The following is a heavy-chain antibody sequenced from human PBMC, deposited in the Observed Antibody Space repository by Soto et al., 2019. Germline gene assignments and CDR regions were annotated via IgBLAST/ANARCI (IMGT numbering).Heavy chain of an antibody. CDR3: TRGPRASSGGTGAY. J-gene: IGHJ1*01. Sequence: EVQLVESGGGLVQPGGSLRLSCAVSGFSFDSYWMHWVRQAPGQGPMWVSRIDYDGTTTNYADSVKGRFTISRDNAKSTLYLQMNSLRPEDTALYYCTRGPRASSGGTGAYWGKGTLVTVSS. CDR2: IDYDGTTT. V-gene: IGHV3-74*01. CDR1: GFSFDSYW. D-gene: IGHD2-2*01.